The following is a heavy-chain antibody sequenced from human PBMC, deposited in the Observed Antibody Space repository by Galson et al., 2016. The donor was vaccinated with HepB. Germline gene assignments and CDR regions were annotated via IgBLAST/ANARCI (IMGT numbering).Heavy chain of an antibody. Sequence: TLSLTCTVSGGSISSSTYYWGWIRQPPGKGLEWIGSIYYSGSTYYNPSLKSRVTISVDTSKNQFSLKLSSVIAADTAVYYCARDLTMVTTGWFDPWGQGTLVTVSS. V-gene: IGHV4-39*07. J-gene: IGHJ5*02. CDR3: ARDLTMVTTGWFDP. CDR2: IYYSGST. D-gene: IGHD5-18*01. CDR1: GGSISSSTYY.